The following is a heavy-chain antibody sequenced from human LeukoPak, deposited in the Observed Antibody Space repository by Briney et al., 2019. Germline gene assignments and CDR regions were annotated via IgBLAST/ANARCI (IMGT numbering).Heavy chain of an antibody. CDR2: INHSGST. Sequence: SETLSLTCTVSGYSISSGYYWGWIRQPPGKGLEWIGEINHSGSTNYNPSLKSRVTISVDTSKNQFSLKLSSVTAADTAVYYCARGLRSGWGSTKKGAFDIWGQGTMVTVSS. CDR1: GYSISSGYY. V-gene: IGHV4-38-2*02. D-gene: IGHD6-19*01. J-gene: IGHJ3*02. CDR3: ARGLRSGWGSTKKGAFDI.